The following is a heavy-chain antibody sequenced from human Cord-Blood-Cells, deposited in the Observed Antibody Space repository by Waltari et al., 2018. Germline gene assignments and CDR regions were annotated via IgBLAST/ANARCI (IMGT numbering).Heavy chain of an antibody. D-gene: IGHD3-3*01. CDR2: INHSGST. CDR1: GRSFSGYY. Sequence: QVQLQQWGAGLLKPSETLSLTCAVYGRSFSGYYWSWIRQPPGKGLEWVGEINHSGSTNYNPSLKSRVTISVDTSKNQFSLKLSSVTAADTAVYYCARGHVPADFWSGYYYYYYYYGMDVWGQGTTVTVSS. V-gene: IGHV4-34*01. J-gene: IGHJ6*02. CDR3: ARGHVPADFWSGYYYYYYYYGMDV.